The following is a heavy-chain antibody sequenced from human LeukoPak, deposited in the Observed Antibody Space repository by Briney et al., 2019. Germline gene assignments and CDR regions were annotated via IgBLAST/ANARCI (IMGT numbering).Heavy chain of an antibody. V-gene: IGHV1-18*01. CDR1: GYTFTSYG. CDR2: ISAYNGNT. Sequence: ASVKVSCKASGYTFTSYGISWVRQAPGQGLEWMGWISAYNGNTNYAQKLQGRVTMTTDTSTSTAYMELRSLRSDDTAVYYCARDPGDYYDSSGYYTIDYWGQGTTVTVSS. J-gene: IGHJ4*03. D-gene: IGHD3-22*01. CDR3: ARDPGDYYDSSGYYTIDY.